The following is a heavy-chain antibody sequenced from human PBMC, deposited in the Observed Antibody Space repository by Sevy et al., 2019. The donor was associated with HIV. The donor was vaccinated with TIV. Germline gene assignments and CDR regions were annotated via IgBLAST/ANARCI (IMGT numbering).Heavy chain of an antibody. CDR2: IRQDGGEK. D-gene: IGHD6-19*01. V-gene: IGHV3-7*04. Sequence: GGSLRLSCAGPGFTFSDYWMTWVRQAPGKGLEWVANIRQDGGEKYYADSVEGRFTISRDNAKNSVYLQMNSLRAEDTAVYYCVRAIGVASSYWGQGTLVTVSS. J-gene: IGHJ4*02. CDR3: VRAIGVASSY. CDR1: GFTFSDYW.